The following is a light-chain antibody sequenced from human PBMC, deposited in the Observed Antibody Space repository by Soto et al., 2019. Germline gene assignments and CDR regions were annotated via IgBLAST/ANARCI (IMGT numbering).Light chain of an antibody. CDR1: QSISTY. Sequence: DIQLTQSPSSLSASVGDSVTITCRASQSISTYLNWYQQIPGKVPKVLIYSASSLHNGVPSRFSGSGSGTDFTLTISSVQPEDFGTYYCQHSYSTPRSFGQGTKLEIK. V-gene: IGKV1-39*01. J-gene: IGKJ2*01. CDR3: QHSYSTPRS. CDR2: SAS.